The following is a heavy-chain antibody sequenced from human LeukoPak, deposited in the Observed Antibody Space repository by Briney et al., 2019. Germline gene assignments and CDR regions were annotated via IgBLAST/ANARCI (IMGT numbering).Heavy chain of an antibody. CDR2: IIPNSGAT. Sequence: ASVKVSCKASGYTFTSYYMHWVRQAPGQGLEWMGRIIPNSGATNYAQNLQGRVTLTRDTSITTAYMELSRLSPDDTAVYYCARGISGGFDIWGQGTMVTVSS. J-gene: IGHJ3*02. D-gene: IGHD2-21*01. V-gene: IGHV1-2*06. CDR1: GYTFTSYY. CDR3: ARGISGGFDI.